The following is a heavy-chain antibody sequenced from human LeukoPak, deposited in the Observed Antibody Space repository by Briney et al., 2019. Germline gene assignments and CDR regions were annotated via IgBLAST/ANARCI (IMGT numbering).Heavy chain of an antibody. Sequence: GESLKISCKGSGYSFTSYWIGWVRQMPGKGLEWMGIIYPGDSDTRYSPSFQGQVTISADKSISTAYLQWRSLKASDTAMYYCARPYYDFWSGYSGHDAFDIWGQGTMVTVSS. CDR3: ARPYYDFWSGYSGHDAFDI. CDR2: IYPGDSDT. D-gene: IGHD3-3*01. V-gene: IGHV5-51*01. CDR1: GYSFTSYW. J-gene: IGHJ3*02.